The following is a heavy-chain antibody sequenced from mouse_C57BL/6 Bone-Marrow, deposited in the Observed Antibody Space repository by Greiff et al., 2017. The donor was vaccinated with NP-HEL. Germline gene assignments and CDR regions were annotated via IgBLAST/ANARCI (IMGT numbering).Heavy chain of an antibody. D-gene: IGHD1-1*01. V-gene: IGHV1-15*01. CDR3: TRTLYYYGSSLYWYFDV. CDR2: IDPETGGT. CDR1: GYTFTDYE. J-gene: IGHJ1*03. Sequence: QVQLQQSGAELVRPGASVTLSCKASGYTFTDYEMHWVKQTPVHGLEWIGAIDPETGGTAYNQKFKGKAILTADKSSSPAYMELRSLTSEDSAVYYCTRTLYYYGSSLYWYFDVWGTGTTVTVSS.